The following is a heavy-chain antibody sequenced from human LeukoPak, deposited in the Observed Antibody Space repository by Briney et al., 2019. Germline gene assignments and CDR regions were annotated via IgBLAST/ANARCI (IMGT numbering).Heavy chain of an antibody. CDR2: IYTSGST. CDR3: ARAREGYSVFYYYYYMDV. D-gene: IGHD5-18*01. Sequence: PSETLSLTCTVSGGSISSYYWSWLRQPAGKGLEWIGRIYTSGSTNYNPSLKSRVTMSVDTSKNRFSLTLSSVTAADTAVYYCARAREGYSVFYYYYYMDVWGKGTTVTVSS. V-gene: IGHV4-4*07. CDR1: GGSISSYY. J-gene: IGHJ6*03.